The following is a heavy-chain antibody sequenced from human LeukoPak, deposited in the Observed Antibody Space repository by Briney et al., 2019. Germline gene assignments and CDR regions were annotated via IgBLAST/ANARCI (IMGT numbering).Heavy chain of an antibody. CDR2: IRYDGGNK. CDR1: KFIFSNYG. D-gene: IGHD6-19*01. Sequence: GGSLRLSCAASKFIFSNYGMHWVRQAPGKGLEWVAFIRYDGGNKYYADSVKGRFTISRDDSKNTLYLVMNSLRAEGTAVYYCAKDQPPYTSGSHAGGFDYWGQGTLVTVSS. CDR3: AKDQPPYTSGSHAGGFDY. J-gene: IGHJ4*02. V-gene: IGHV3-30*02.